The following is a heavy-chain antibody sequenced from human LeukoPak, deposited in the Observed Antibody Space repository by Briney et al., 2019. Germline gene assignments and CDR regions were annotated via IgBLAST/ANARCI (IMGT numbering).Heavy chain of an antibody. CDR3: ASVADYGDSTLPGDY. Sequence: ASVKVSCNASGYTFTDYYIHWVRQSPGQGLEGMGGINPNSGGTNYAQKFQGRVTMTRHTPINTAYMELSSLRSDDTAVYYCASVADYGDSTLPGDYWGQGTLVTVSS. J-gene: IGHJ4*02. CDR1: GYTFTDYY. D-gene: IGHD4-17*01. CDR2: INPNSGGT. V-gene: IGHV1-2*02.